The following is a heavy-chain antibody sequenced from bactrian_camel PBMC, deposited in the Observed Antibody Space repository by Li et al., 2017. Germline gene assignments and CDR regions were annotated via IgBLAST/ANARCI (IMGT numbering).Heavy chain of an antibody. Sequence: VQLVESGGGLVQPGGSLRLSCAASGFTFGSSYMSWVRQGPGKGLEWVSSIYNAGSNTYYADSVKARFTISKDNARNTVFLQMHSLKSEDTALYFCATTRPRSIDGGFWGQGTQVTVS. CDR3: ATTRPRSIDGGF. CDR2: IYNAGSNT. V-gene: IGHV3-2*01. J-gene: IGHJ6*01. CDR1: GFTFGSSY. D-gene: IGHD4*01.